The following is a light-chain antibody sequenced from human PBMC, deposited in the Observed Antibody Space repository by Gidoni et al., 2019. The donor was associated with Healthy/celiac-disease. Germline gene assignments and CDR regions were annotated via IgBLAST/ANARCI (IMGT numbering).Light chain of an antibody. CDR1: SSDVGSYNL. CDR3: CSYAGSSTLYV. CDR2: EGS. V-gene: IGLV2-23*01. J-gene: IGLJ1*01. Sequence: QSALTQPAPGSGSPGPSITISCTGTSSDVGSYNLVSWYQQHPGKAPKLMIYEGSKRPSGVSNRFSGSKSGNTASLTISGLQAEDEADYYCCSYAGSSTLYVFGTGSKVTVL.